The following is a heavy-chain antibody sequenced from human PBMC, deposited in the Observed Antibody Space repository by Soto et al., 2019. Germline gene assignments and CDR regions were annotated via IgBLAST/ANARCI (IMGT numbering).Heavy chain of an antibody. J-gene: IGHJ4*02. CDR3: ASSVSGSRVFDY. CDR1: GYTFTSYD. V-gene: IGHV1-8*01. D-gene: IGHD2-15*01. Sequence: ASVKVSCKASGYTFTSYDINWVRQATGQGLEWMGWMNPNSGNTGYAQKFQGRVTMTRNTSISTAYMELGSLRSEDTAVYYCASSVSGSRVFDYWGQGTLVTVSS. CDR2: MNPNSGNT.